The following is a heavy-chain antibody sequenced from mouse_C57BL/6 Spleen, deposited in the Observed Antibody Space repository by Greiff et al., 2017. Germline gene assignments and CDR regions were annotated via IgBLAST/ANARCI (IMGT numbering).Heavy chain of an antibody. CDR3: VRGGGYSLYYAMDY. D-gene: IGHD2-12*01. Sequence: EVQGVESGGGLVQPKGSLKLSCAASGFTFNTYAMHWVRQAPGKGLEWVARIRSKSSNYATYYADSVKDRFTISRDDSQSMLYLQMNNLKTEDTAMYYCVRGGGYSLYYAMDYWGQGTSVTVSS. V-gene: IGHV10-3*01. CDR1: GFTFNTYA. CDR2: IRSKSSNYAT. J-gene: IGHJ4*01.